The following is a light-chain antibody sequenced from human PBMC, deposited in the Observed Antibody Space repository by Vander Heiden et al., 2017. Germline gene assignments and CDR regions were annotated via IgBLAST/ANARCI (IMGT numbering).Light chain of an antibody. CDR1: QDISNY. J-gene: IGKJ4*01. V-gene: IGKV1-33*01. CDR2: DAS. CDR3: QQDDNLPLT. Sequence: DIQMTQSPSSLSASVGDRVTITCQASQDISNYLNRYQQKPGKAPKLLIYDASNLETGVPSRFSGGGSGTDFTFTISSLQPEDVATYYCQQDDNLPLTFGGGTKVEIK.